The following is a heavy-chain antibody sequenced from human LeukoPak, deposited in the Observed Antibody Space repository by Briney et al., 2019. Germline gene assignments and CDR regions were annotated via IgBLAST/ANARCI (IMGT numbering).Heavy chain of an antibody. J-gene: IGHJ5*02. D-gene: IGHD6-19*01. Sequence: GGSLRLSCAASGFTFSSYGMHWVRQAPGKGLEWVAVISYDGSNKYYADSVKDRFTISRDNSKNTLYLQMNSLRAEDTAVYYCAKDLSSGSFDPWGQGTLVTVSS. CDR3: AKDLSSGSFDP. CDR1: GFTFSSYG. CDR2: ISYDGSNK. V-gene: IGHV3-30*18.